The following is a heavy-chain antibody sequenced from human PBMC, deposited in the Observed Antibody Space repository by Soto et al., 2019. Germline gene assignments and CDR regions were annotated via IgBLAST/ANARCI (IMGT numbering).Heavy chain of an antibody. D-gene: IGHD3-10*01. V-gene: IGHV3-11*06. CDR3: ARNYGSGSLDTRYFDY. CDR2: ISSSSSYT. J-gene: IGHJ4*02. Sequence: QVQLVESGGGLVKPGGSLRLSCAASGFTFSDYYMSWIRQAPGKGLEWVSYISSSSSYTNYADSVKGRFTISRDNAKNSLYLQMNSLRAEDTAVYYCARNYGSGSLDTRYFDYWGQGTLVTVSS. CDR1: GFTFSDYY.